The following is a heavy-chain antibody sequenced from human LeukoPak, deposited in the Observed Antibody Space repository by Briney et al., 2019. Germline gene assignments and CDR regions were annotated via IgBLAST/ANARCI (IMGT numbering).Heavy chain of an antibody. CDR2: ISYDGSNK. V-gene: IGHV3-30-3*01. D-gene: IGHD3-22*01. Sequence: GGSLRLSCAASGFTFSSYAMHWVRQAPGKGLEWVAVISYDGSNKYYADSVKSRFTISRDNSKNTLYLQMNSLRAEDTAVYYCARDFGYYYDSSGPDYWGQGTLVTVSS. CDR3: ARDFGYYYDSSGPDY. J-gene: IGHJ4*02. CDR1: GFTFSSYA.